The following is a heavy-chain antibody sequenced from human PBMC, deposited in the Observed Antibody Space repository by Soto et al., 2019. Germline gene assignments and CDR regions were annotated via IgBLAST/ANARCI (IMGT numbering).Heavy chain of an antibody. CDR3: GRRHAYTNNMYICFGT. V-gene: IGHV4-34*01. CDR2: INHTGST. Sequence: PSETLSLTCAIYGASFSDYSWSWIRQPPGKGLQWIGEINHTGSTNYSPSLKSRVTISQDTSKNQFFLRLRSVTAADTAVYYCGRRHAYTNNMYICFGTWGQGSPGTVSS. CDR1: GASFSDYS. D-gene: IGHD2-8*01. J-gene: IGHJ5*02.